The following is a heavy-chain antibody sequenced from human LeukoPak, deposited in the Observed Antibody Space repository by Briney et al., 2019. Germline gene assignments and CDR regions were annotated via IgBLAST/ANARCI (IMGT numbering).Heavy chain of an antibody. J-gene: IGHJ4*02. CDR1: GGSISSYY. CDR2: IYYSGST. Sequence: SETLSLTCTVSGGSISSYYWSWIRQPPGKGLEWIGYIYYSGSTNYNPSLKSRVTISVDTSKNQFSLKLSSVTAADTAVYYCARVCSTSTSNPPDYWGQGTLVTVSS. V-gene: IGHV4-59*01. D-gene: IGHD2-2*01. CDR3: ARVCSTSTSNPPDY.